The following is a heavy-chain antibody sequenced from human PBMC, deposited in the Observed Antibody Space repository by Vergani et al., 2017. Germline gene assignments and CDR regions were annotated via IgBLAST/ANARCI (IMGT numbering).Heavy chain of an antibody. J-gene: IGHJ6*04. CDR2: IRDKAYNYAT. V-gene: IGHV3-73*01. CDR3: FYDFWAGYDSGDV. D-gene: IGHD3/OR15-3a*01. CDR1: GLTFSDSA. Sequence: EVQLVESGGGLEQPGRSLRLSCATSGLTFSDSAIHWVRQTSGKGLEWIGRIRDKAYNYATVYAVSVKGRFTISRDDSKKTAYLQMNGLTTEDTAVYYCFYDFWAGYDSGDVWGKGTTVTVSS.